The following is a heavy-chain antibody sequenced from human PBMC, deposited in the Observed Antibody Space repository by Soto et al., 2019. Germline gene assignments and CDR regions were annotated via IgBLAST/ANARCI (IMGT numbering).Heavy chain of an antibody. CDR3: ARGHSGATPPRSGIGPRVHNWFDP. J-gene: IGHJ5*02. D-gene: IGHD6-19*01. CDR2: INPISGAT. CDR1: GYILSASY. V-gene: IGHV1-2*02. Sequence: GASVKVSCKASGYILSASYMHWVRQAPGQGLEWMGWINPISGATNYAQKFQGRVTMTRDTSINTAYMELTSLRSDDTAVYYCARGHSGATPPRSGIGPRVHNWFDPWGQGTLVTVSS.